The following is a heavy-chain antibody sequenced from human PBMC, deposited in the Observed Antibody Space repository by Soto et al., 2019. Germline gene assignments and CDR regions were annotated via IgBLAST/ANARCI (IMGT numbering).Heavy chain of an antibody. CDR1: GDSITNNNYH. V-gene: IGHV4-30-4*08. J-gene: IGHJ6*02. Sequence: PSETLSLTCTVSGDSITNNNYHWGWIRQTPGKGLEWIGHIFYSGTTYYNPSLKSRLTISVDTSKNHFSLRLTSVTAADTAVYYCARDLWVEPELYYYGMDVWGQGTTVTVSS. CDR3: ARDLWVEPELYYYGMDV. CDR2: IFYSGTT. D-gene: IGHD1-1*01.